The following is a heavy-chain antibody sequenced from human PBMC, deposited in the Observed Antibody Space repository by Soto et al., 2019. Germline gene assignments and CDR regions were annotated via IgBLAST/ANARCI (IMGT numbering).Heavy chain of an antibody. D-gene: IGHD2-15*01. CDR3: AKDHEGCSGGSCYSFYTDAFDI. V-gene: IGHV3-23*01. CDR2: ISGSGGST. Sequence: WGSLRLSCAASGFTFSSYAMSWVRQAPGKGLEWVSAISGSGGSTYYADSVKGRFTISRDNSKNTLYLQMNSLRAEDTAVYYCAKDHEGCSGGSCYSFYTDAFDIWGQGTMVTVSS. CDR1: GFTFSSYA. J-gene: IGHJ3*02.